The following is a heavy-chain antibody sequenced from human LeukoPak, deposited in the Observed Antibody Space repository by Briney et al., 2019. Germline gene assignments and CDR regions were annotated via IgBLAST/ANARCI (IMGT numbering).Heavy chain of an antibody. J-gene: IGHJ4*02. D-gene: IGHD3-9*01. CDR1: GGSISSGTYY. CDR2: IYHSGST. V-gene: IGHV4-39*01. Sequence: SETLSLTCTVSGGSISSGTYYWGWIRQPPGKGLEWIGSIYHSGSTYYNPSLKSRVTISVDTSKNQFSLKLSSVTAADTAVYYCARAYYDILTGYQGGTYYFDYWGQGTLVTVSS. CDR3: ARAYYDILTGYQGGTYYFDY.